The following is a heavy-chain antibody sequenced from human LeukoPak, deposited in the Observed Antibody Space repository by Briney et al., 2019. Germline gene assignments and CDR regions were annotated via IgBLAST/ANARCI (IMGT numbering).Heavy chain of an antibody. CDR3: ARYLWFGSSQRFDY. Sequence: GGPLRLSCAASGLIFSSYSMNWVRQAPGKGLEWVSYISSSSDTIYYADSVKGRFTISRDNAKDSLYLQMNSLRDEDTAVYYCARYLWFGSSQRFDYWGQGTLVTVSS. J-gene: IGHJ4*02. V-gene: IGHV3-48*02. D-gene: IGHD3-10*01. CDR2: ISSSSDTI. CDR1: GLIFSSYS.